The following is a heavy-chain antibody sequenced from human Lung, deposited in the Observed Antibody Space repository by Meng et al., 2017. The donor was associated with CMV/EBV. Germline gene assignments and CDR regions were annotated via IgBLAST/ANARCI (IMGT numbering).Heavy chain of an antibody. Sequence: QVQRQESGPGLLKPSGTLSLTCGVSGVSISSNIRWTWVRQPPGKGLEWIGDIDDSGSTNYNPSLNSRISISLDKSKNHFSLKVNSVTAADTAVYYCARGKQDAWELLAYWGQGALVTVSS. CDR3: ARGKQDAWELLAY. D-gene: IGHD1-26*01. J-gene: IGHJ4*02. CDR2: IDDSGST. V-gene: IGHV4-4*02. CDR1: GVSISSNIR.